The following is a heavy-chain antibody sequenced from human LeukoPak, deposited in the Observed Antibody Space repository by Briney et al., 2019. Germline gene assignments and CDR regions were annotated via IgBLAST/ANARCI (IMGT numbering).Heavy chain of an antibody. CDR2: IYNSGGS. Sequence: SETLSLTCAVSGYSISSGYYWGWIRQPPGKGLEWIGSIYNSGGSYYNPSLKSRVTISVDTSKNQFSLKLSSVAAADTAVYYCARHHLWFGEFQDAFDIWGQGTMVTVSS. CDR1: GYSISSGYY. CDR3: ARHHLWFGEFQDAFDI. V-gene: IGHV4-38-2*01. D-gene: IGHD3-10*01. J-gene: IGHJ3*02.